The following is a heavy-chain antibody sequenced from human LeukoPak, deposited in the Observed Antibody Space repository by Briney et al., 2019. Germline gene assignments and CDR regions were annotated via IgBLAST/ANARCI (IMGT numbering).Heavy chain of an antibody. Sequence: ETLSLTCTVSGGSISSSSYYWSWVRQAPGKGLEWVSIIYSDGSTNYADSVKGRFTISRDNSKNTLYLQMNSLRAEDTAVYYCAKVSESNYDFLTGYYTPYYFDYWGQGTLVAVSS. V-gene: IGHV3-53*01. J-gene: IGHJ4*02. CDR3: AKVSESNYDFLTGYYTPYYFDY. CDR1: GGSISSSSYY. D-gene: IGHD3-9*01. CDR2: IYSDGST.